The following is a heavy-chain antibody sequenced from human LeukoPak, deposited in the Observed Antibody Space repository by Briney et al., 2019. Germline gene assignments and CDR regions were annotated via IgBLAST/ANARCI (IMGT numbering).Heavy chain of an antibody. J-gene: IGHJ6*02. D-gene: IGHD2-2*01. CDR1: GFTFSSYS. V-gene: IGHV3-21*01. Sequence: GGSLRLSCAASGFTFSSYSMNWVRQAPGKGLEWVSSTSSSGSYIYYADSVKGRFTISRDNAKNSLYLQMNSLRAEDTAVYYCARTYIVVVPAANPTYYYYGMDVWGQGTTVTVSS. CDR3: ARTYIVVVPAANPTYYYYGMDV. CDR2: TSSSGSYI.